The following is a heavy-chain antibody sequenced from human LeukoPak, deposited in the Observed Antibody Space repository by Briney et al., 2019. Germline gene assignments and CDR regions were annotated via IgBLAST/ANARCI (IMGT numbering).Heavy chain of an antibody. CDR2: IYYSGST. J-gene: IGHJ4*02. CDR3: AGYCSSTSCYH. Sequence: SETLSLTCSVSGGSISSGPYFWSWIRQSPGQGLEWIGYIYYSGSTNYNPSLKSRVTISVDTSKNQFSLKLSSVTAADTAVYYCAGYCSSTSCYHWGQGTLVTVSS. CDR1: GGSISSGPYF. V-gene: IGHV4-61*01. D-gene: IGHD2-2*01.